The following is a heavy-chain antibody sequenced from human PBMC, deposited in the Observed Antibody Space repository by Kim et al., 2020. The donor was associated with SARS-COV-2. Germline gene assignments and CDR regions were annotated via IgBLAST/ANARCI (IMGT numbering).Heavy chain of an antibody. CDR1: GFTFTNHW. Sequence: GGSLRLSCAASGFTFTNHWMTWVRQAPGKGLEWVANIKQDGSERYYVDSVKGRFTISRDNTKNSLFLQMSSLRVEDTAVYYCARVWVYSFDTGAYYPLD. D-gene: IGHD3-22*01. CDR2: IKQDGSER. CDR3: ARVWVYSFDTGAYYPLD. V-gene: IGHV3-7*01. J-gene: IGHJ4*01.